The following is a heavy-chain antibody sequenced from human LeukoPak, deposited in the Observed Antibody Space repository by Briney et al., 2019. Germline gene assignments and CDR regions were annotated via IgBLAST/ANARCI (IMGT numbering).Heavy chain of an antibody. D-gene: IGHD5-12*01. CDR3: ARAAAGTNTYYYFDY. CDR1: GDSISSGDHY. J-gene: IGHJ4*02. Sequence: PSQTLSLTCTVSGDSISSGDHYWSWIRQPPGKGLEWIGYIHYRGSTYYNPSLKSRVIISGDMSKNLFSLSLNSLTAADSAVYYCARAAAGTNTYYYFDYWGRGTLVTVSS. CDR2: IHYRGST. V-gene: IGHV4-30-4*01.